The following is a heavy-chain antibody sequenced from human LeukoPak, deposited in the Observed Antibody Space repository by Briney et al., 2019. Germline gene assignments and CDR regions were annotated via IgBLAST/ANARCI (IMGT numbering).Heavy chain of an antibody. J-gene: IGHJ4*02. D-gene: IGHD3-16*02. CDR2: IYGGGGT. CDR3: ARTYYDYIWGSYRYGYFDS. CDR1: GFTVSSNY. Sequence: GGSLRLSCAASGFTVSSNYMSWVRQAPGKGLEWVSVIYGGGGTYYSDSVKGRFTISRDNSKNTLYLQMNSLRAEDAAVYYCARTYYDYIWGSYRYGYFDSWGQGTLVTVSS. V-gene: IGHV3-53*01.